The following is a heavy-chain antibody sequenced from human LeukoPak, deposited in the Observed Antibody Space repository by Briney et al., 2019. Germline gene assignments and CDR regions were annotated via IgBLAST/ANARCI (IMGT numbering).Heavy chain of an antibody. V-gene: IGHV3-11*01. J-gene: IGHJ4*02. Sequence: GGSLRLSCAASGFTFSDYYMSWIRQAPGKGLEWVSYISSSGSTIYYADSVKGRFTISRDNAKNSLYLQMNSLRAEDTAVYYCAAPPYYYGSGSYSPTFDYWGRGTLVTVSS. CDR3: AAPPYYYGSGSYSPTFDY. D-gene: IGHD3-10*01. CDR1: GFTFSDYY. CDR2: ISSSGSTI.